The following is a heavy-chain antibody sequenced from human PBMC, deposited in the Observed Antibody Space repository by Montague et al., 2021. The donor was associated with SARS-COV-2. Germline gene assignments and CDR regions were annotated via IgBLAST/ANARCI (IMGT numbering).Heavy chain of an antibody. CDR2: IYYSGST. CDR3: AAGRLINDSEWNYPYYHYGMHV. CDR1: GGSISSGDYY. J-gene: IGHJ6*02. V-gene: IGHV4-30-4*01. Sequence: TLSLTCTVSGGSISSGDYYWTWIRQPPGKGLEWIGYIYYSGSTYYNPSLRSRVIISIDTSKNQFSLKVSSVTAADTAVYYCAAGRLINDSEWNYPYYHYGMHVWGQGTTVAVSS. D-gene: IGHD1-7*01.